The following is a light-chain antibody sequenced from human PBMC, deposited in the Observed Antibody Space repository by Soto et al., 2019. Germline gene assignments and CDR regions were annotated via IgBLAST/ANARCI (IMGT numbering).Light chain of an antibody. CDR2: DAS. J-gene: IGKJ1*01. V-gene: IGKV3-20*01. CDR1: QSVSSSY. CDR3: QHYGSSRT. Sequence: EIVLTQSPGTLSLSPGERATLSCRASQSVSSSYLAWYQQKPGQAPRLLIYDASSRATGIPDRFSGSGCGTDFTLTISRLEPEDFAVYYCQHYGSSRTFGQGTKVDIK.